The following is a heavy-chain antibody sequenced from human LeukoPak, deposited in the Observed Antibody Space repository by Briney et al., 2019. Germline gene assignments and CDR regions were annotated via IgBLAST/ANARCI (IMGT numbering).Heavy chain of an antibody. CDR3: ARDRREGASDI. CDR1: GFTFSSYA. J-gene: IGHJ3*02. D-gene: IGHD1-26*01. V-gene: IGHV3-30-3*01. CDR2: ISYDGSNK. Sequence: PGGSLRLSCAASGFTFSSYAMHWVRQAPGKGLEWVAVISYDGSNKYYADSVKGRFTIFRDNSKNTLYLQMNSLRAEDTAVYYCARDRREGASDIWGQGTMVTVSS.